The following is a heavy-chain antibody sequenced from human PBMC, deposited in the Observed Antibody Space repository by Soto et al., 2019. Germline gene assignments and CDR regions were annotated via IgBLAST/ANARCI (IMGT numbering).Heavy chain of an antibody. CDR1: GGSISSYY. V-gene: IGHV4-59*08. J-gene: IGHJ4*02. CDR3: ARRYGYSFDY. Sequence: QVQLQESGPGLVKPSETLSLTCTVSGGSISSYYWRWIRQPPGKGLEWIGYIYYSGSTNYNPSLKSRVTISVDTSKNQVSLELSSVTAADTAVYYCARRYGYSFDYWGQGTLVTVSS. D-gene: IGHD1-1*01. CDR2: IYYSGST.